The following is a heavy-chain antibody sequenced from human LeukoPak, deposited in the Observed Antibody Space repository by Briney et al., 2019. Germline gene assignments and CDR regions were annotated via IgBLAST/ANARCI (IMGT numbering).Heavy chain of an antibody. CDR1: GVTFRSYA. D-gene: IGHD6-13*01. CDR2: ISYDGSNK. J-gene: IGHJ4*02. V-gene: IGHV3-30-3*01. CDR3: AREAAAGGPYFDY. Sequence: PGGALRISCGAPGVTFRSYAMHWVRQAPGKGVGGVAVISYDGSNKYYADSVKGRFTISRDNSKNTLYLQMNSLRAEDTAVYYCAREAAAGGPYFDYWGQGTLVTVSS.